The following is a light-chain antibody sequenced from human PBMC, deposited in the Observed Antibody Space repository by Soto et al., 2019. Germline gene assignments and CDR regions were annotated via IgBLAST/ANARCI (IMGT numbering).Light chain of an antibody. CDR3: QQYGSSGWK. V-gene: IGKV3-20*01. CDR1: QRVGSNY. Sequence: EIVLTQSPGTLSLSPGARATLSCRASQRVGSNYLAWYQQKPGQPPRLLIHDASRRATGIPDRFTGSGSGADFSLTISRLEPEGFAADYCQQYGSSGWKFGQGTKVEIK. CDR2: DAS. J-gene: IGKJ1*01.